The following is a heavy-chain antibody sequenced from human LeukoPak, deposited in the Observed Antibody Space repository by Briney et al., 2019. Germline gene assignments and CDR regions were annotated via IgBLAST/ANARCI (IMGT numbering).Heavy chain of an antibody. D-gene: IGHD1-26*01. CDR1: GVTFSTDR. CDR3: ARGRIGMGV. Sequence: GGALRLSCAASGVTFSTDRRCWGCEAPGKGGEWVSNVKEEGSERYYVDSVKGRFTISRDNAKNSLYLQMNSLRVEDTAVYYCARGRIGMGVWGQGTLVTVSS. V-gene: IGHV3-7*03. CDR2: VKEEGSER. J-gene: IGHJ4*02.